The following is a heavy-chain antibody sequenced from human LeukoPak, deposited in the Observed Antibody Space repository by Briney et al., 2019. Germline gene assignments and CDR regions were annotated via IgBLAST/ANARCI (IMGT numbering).Heavy chain of an antibody. J-gene: IGHJ3*02. CDR3: ARDRQGPDAFDI. CDR1: GYSISSGYY. Sequence: PSETLSLTCAVSGYSISSGYYWGWIRQPAGKGLEWIGRIYTSGSTNYNPSLKSRVTISVDTSKNQFSLKLSSVTAADTAVYYCARDRQGPDAFDIWGQGTMVTVSS. V-gene: IGHV4-61*02. CDR2: IYTSGST.